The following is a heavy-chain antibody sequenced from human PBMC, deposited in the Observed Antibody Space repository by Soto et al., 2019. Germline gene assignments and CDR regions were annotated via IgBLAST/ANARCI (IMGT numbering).Heavy chain of an antibody. CDR3: ARDGGCRDGYTVGCNWFDP. CDR1: GFTFSSYS. D-gene: IGHD5-12*01. Sequence: GGSLRLSCAASGFTFSSYSMNWVRQAPGKGLEWVSSISSSGTYIDYADSVKGRFTISRDNSKNTLYLQMNSLRAEDTAVYYCARDGGCRDGYTVGCNWFDPWGQGTLVTVSS. CDR2: ISSSGTYI. V-gene: IGHV3-21*01. J-gene: IGHJ5*02.